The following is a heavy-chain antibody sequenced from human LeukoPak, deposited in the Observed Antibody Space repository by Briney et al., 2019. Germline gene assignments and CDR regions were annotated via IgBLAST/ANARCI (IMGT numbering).Heavy chain of an antibody. J-gene: IGHJ4*02. CDR1: GGTFSSYA. V-gene: IGHV1-69*04. Sequence: SVKVSCKASGGTFSSYAISWVRQAPGQGLEWMGRIIPILGIANYAQKFQGRVTITADKSTSTAYMELSSLRSEDTAVYYCARFLANNLYYFDYWGQGTLVTVSS. CDR2: IIPILGIA. D-gene: IGHD1-14*01. CDR3: ARFLANNLYYFDY.